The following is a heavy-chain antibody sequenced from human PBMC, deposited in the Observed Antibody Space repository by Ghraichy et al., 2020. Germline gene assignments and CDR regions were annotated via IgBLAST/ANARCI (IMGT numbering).Heavy chain of an antibody. V-gene: IGHV3-48*02. Sequence: GGSLRLSCAASGFTFSSYSMNWVRQAPGKGLEWVSYISSSSSTIYYADSVKGRFTISRDNAKNSLYLQMNSLRDEDTAVYYCARDLNVRGLLVRGVITQFDYWGQGTMVTVSS. CDR1: GFTFSSYS. CDR3: ARDLNVRGLLVRGVITQFDY. CDR2: ISSSSSTI. D-gene: IGHD3-10*01. J-gene: IGHJ4*02.